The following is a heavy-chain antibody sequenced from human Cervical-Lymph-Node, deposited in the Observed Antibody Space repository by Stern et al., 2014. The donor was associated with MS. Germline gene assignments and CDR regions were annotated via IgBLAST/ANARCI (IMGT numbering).Heavy chain of an antibody. CDR1: GYTFTDYY. CDR3: AREERNRLQNFDY. Sequence: VQLVESGAEVKKPGASVKVSCKASGYTFTDYYIHWVRQAPGQGLAWMGRINPDRGDTDFAQNFQGRVTMTGDTSISTAYMQLSRLISDDTAIYYCAREERNRLQNFDYWGQGTLVTVSS. J-gene: IGHJ4*02. CDR2: INPDRGDT. D-gene: IGHD1-14*01. V-gene: IGHV1-2*06.